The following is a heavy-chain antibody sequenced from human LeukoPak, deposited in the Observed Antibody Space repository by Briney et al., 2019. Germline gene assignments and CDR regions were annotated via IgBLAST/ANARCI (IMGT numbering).Heavy chain of an antibody. J-gene: IGHJ6*03. CDR1: GGSINSYY. CDR3: ARAGYCSSISCRDYYFFMDV. D-gene: IGHD2-2*01. V-gene: IGHV4-4*07. CDR2: IYSSGST. Sequence: PSATLSLTCTVSGGSINSYYWSWVRQPAGKALEWIGRIYSSGSTNYNPSLKSRVTISLDKSKYQLSLKMSSVTAADTAVYYCARAGYCSSISCRDYYFFMDVWGKGTTVTVSS.